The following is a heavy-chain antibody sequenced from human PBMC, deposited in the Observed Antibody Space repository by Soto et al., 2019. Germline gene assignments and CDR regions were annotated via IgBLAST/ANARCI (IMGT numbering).Heavy chain of an antibody. CDR1: GGTFSSYT. Sequence: GASVKVSCKASGGTFSSYTISWVRQAPGQGLEWMGWIIPILGIANYAQKFQGRVTITADKSTSTAYMELSSLRSEDTAVYYCASTKGRAFDIWGQGTMVTVSS. D-gene: IGHD2-8*01. CDR2: IIPILGIA. V-gene: IGHV1-69*02. J-gene: IGHJ3*02. CDR3: ASTKGRAFDI.